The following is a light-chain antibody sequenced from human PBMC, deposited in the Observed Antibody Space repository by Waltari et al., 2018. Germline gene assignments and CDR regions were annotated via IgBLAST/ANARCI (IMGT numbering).Light chain of an antibody. Sequence: DIQMPQSPSSLSASVGARDTLTCRASQTISSNLNWYQQQPGKAPKLLIYAASTLQSGVPSRFSGSGSGTDFILTISSLQPEDFATYYCQHSYGSSGTFGQGTKVAIK. CDR3: QHSYGSSGT. CDR1: QTISSN. J-gene: IGKJ1*01. CDR2: AAS. V-gene: IGKV1-39*01.